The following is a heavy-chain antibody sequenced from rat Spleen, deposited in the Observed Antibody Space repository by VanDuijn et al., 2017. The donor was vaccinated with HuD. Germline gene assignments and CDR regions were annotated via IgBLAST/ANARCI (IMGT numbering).Heavy chain of an antibody. CDR2: ISSGGGGT. D-gene: IGHD1-10*01. CDR3: ASHGIYNNYGWFAY. V-gene: IGHV5-25*01. CDR1: GFTFSSFP. Sequence: EVQLVESGGGLVQPGRSLKLSCAASGFTFSSFPMAWVRQAPKKGLEWVASISSGGGGTYSTDSVKGRFTISRDNAKSTLYLQMDSLRSEDTASYYCASHGIYNNYGWFAYWGQGTLVTVSS. J-gene: IGHJ3*01.